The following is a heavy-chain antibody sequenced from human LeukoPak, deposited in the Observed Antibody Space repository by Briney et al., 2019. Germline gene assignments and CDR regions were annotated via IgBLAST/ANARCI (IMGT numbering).Heavy chain of an antibody. D-gene: IGHD2-15*01. J-gene: IGHJ4*02. Sequence: GGSLRLSCAASGFTFSSYAMHWVRQAPGKGLEWVAVISYDGSNKYYADSVKGRFTISRDNSKNTLYLQMNSLRAEDTAVYYCAKSRGTGGSCYHYWGQGTLVTVSS. V-gene: IGHV3-30-3*02. CDR1: GFTFSSYA. CDR2: ISYDGSNK. CDR3: AKSRGTGGSCYHY.